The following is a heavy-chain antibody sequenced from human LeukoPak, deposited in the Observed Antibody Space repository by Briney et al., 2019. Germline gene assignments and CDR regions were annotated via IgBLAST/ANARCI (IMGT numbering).Heavy chain of an antibody. Sequence: SETLSLTCTVSGGSISSGGYYWSWIRQHPEKGLEWIWYIYYSGSTYYNPSLKSRVTISVDTSKNLFSLKLNSVTAADTAVYYCARWSGSVTARNYYYYMDVWGEGTTVTVSS. V-gene: IGHV4-31*03. CDR1: GGSISSGGYY. J-gene: IGHJ6*03. CDR3: ARWSGSVTARNYYYYMDV. CDR2: IYYSGST. D-gene: IGHD6-6*01.